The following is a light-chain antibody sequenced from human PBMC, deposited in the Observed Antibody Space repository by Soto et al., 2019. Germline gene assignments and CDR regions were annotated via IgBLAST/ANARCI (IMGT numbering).Light chain of an antibody. CDR1: QSISSW. J-gene: IGKJ1*01. CDR3: QQYNSYPRT. V-gene: IGKV1-5*01. CDR2: DAS. Sequence: DIQMTQSPSTLSASVGDIVTITCRSSQSISSWLAWYQQKPGKAPKLLIYDASSLESGVPSRFSGSGSGTEFTLTISRLQPDDFATYYCQQYNSYPRTFGQGTKVAIK.